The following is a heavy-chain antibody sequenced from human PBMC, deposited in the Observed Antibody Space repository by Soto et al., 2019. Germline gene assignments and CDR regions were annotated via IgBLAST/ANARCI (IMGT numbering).Heavy chain of an antibody. D-gene: IGHD6-13*01. CDR1: GFTYTTYT. Sequence: GGSLRLSCAASGFTYTTYTMHWVRQAPGKGLEWVAVISYDGNNKFYADSVKGRFTISRDNSKNTLYLQMNSLRAEDTAVYYCAYSSTPFDYWGQGTLVTVSA. V-gene: IGHV3-30-3*02. J-gene: IGHJ4*02. CDR2: ISYDGNNK. CDR3: AYSSTPFDY.